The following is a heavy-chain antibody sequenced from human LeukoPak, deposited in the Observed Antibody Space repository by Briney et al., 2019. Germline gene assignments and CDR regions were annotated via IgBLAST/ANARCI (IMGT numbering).Heavy chain of an antibody. D-gene: IGHD2-21*02. J-gene: IGHJ4*02. V-gene: IGHV3-72*01. CDR2: TRNKANSYTT. Sequence: GGSLRLSCAASGFTFSSYGMHWVRQAPGKGLEWVGRTRNKANSYTTEYAASVKGRFTISRDGSKNSLYLQMNSLKTEDTAVYYCASIYCGGDCYPGYWGQGTLVTVSS. CDR1: GFTFSSYG. CDR3: ASIYCGGDCYPGY.